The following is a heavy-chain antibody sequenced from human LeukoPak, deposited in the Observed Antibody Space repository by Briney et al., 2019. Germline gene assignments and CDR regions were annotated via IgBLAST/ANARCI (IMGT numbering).Heavy chain of an antibody. D-gene: IGHD5-12*01. Sequence: SVKVSCKASGGTFSSYAISWVRQAPGQGLEWMGGIIPIFGTANYAQKFQGRVTITADESTSTAYMELSSLRSEDTAVYYCAAEGVARTTAEPQFDYWGQGTLVTVSS. CDR3: AAEGVARTTAEPQFDY. V-gene: IGHV1-69*13. CDR1: GGTFSSYA. J-gene: IGHJ4*02. CDR2: IIPIFGTA.